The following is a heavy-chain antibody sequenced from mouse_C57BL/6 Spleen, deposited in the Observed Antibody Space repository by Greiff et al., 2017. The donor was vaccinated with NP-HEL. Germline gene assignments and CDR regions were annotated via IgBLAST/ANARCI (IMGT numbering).Heavy chain of an antibody. CDR1: GYAFSSYW. Sequence: QVQLKQSGAELVKPGASVKISCKASGYAFSSYWMNWVKQRPGKGLEWIGQIYPGDGDTNYNGKFKGKATLTADKSSSTAYMQLSSLTSEDSAVYFCAREGGYDGYFLFAYWGQGTLVTVSA. V-gene: IGHV1-80*01. D-gene: IGHD2-3*01. J-gene: IGHJ3*01. CDR2: IYPGDGDT. CDR3: AREGGYDGYFLFAY.